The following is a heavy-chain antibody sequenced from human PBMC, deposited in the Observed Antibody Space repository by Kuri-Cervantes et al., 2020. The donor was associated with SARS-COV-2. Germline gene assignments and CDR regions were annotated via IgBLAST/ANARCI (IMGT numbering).Heavy chain of an antibody. D-gene: IGHD5-24*01. V-gene: IGHV3-66*02. CDR2: IYSGDNT. J-gene: IGHJ3*02. Sequence: GGSLRLSCAASGFTVSSNYMSWVRQAPGKGLEWVSVIYSGDNTEYADSVKGRFTISRDNSKNTLYLQMNSLRAEDTAVYYCARARAGGYNDAFDIWGQGTMVTVSS. CDR1: GFTVSSNY. CDR3: ARARAGGYNDAFDI.